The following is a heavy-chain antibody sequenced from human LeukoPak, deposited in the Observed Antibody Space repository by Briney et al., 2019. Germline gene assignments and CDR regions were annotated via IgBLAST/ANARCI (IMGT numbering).Heavy chain of an antibody. D-gene: IGHD6-19*01. CDR2: ISGSGGST. J-gene: IGHJ4*02. CDR1: GFTFSDYY. Sequence: GGSLRLSCAASGFTFSDYYMSWIRQAPGKGLEWVSAISGSGGSTYYADSVKGRFTISRDNSKNTLYLQMNSLRAEDTAVYYCAKDRIAVAGMFDYWGQGTLVTVSS. CDR3: AKDRIAVAGMFDY. V-gene: IGHV3-23*01.